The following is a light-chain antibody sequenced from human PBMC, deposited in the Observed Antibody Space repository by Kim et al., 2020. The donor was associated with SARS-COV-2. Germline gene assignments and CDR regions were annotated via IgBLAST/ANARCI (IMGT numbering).Light chain of an antibody. CDR2: AAS. CDR1: QNINSH. J-gene: IGKJ3*01. CDR3: QQTYISPFT. V-gene: IGKV1-39*01. Sequence: DIQMTQSPSSLSASVGDRVTITCRTSQNINSHLNWYHQKPGRAPKLLIYAASTWQGGVPSRFSGSGSETDFTLTISSLQPEDFATYFCQQTYISPFTFGPGTKVDIK.